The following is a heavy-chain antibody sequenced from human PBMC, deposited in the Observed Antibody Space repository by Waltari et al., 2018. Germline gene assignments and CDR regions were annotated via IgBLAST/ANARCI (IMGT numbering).Heavy chain of an antibody. V-gene: IGHV1-69*05. CDR2: IIPIFGTA. Sequence: QVQLVQSGAEVKKPGSSVTVSCKASGVPFSSYAIRLVRQAPGQGLEWMGGIIPIFGTANYAQKFQGRVTITTDESTSTAYMELSSLRSEDTAVYYCARGDGSGSYYFDYWGQGTLVTVSS. J-gene: IGHJ4*02. CDR1: GVPFSSYA. D-gene: IGHD3-10*01. CDR3: ARGDGSGSYYFDY.